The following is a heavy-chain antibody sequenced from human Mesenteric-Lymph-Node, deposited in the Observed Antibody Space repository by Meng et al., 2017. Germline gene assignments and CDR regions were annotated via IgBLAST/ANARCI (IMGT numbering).Heavy chain of an antibody. CDR2: INWNGGST. D-gene: IGHD6-19*01. CDR3: ARDLGAVAGYYYYYGMDV. CDR1: GFTFDDYG. Sequence: GGSLRLSCAASGFTFDDYGMSWVRQAPGKGLEWVSGINWNGGSTGYADSVKGRFTISRDNAKNSLYLQMNSLRAEDTALYYCARDLGAVAGYYYYYGMDVWGQGTTVTVSS. V-gene: IGHV3-20*04. J-gene: IGHJ6*02.